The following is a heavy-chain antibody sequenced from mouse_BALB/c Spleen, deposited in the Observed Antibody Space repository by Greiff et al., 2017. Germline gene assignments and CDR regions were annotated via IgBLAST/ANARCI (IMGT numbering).Heavy chain of an antibody. Sequence: QVQLKESGPGLVAPSQSLSITCTVSGFSLSRYSVHWVRQPPGKGLEWLGMIWGGGSTDYNSALKSRLSISKDNSKSQVFLKMNSLQTDDTAMYYCARNLGYRYEEDYYAMDYWGQGTSVTVSS. D-gene: IGHD2-14*01. CDR2: IWGGGST. V-gene: IGHV2-6-4*01. J-gene: IGHJ4*01. CDR1: GFSLSRYS. CDR3: ARNLGYRYEEDYYAMDY.